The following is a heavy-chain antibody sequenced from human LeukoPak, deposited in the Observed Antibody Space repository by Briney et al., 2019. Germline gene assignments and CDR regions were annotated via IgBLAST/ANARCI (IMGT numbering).Heavy chain of an antibody. V-gene: IGHV3-33*01. CDR2: IWYDGSNK. CDR3: ARDRHGNYYYYGMDV. Sequence: GGSLRLSCAASGFTFSSYGMHWVRQAPGKGLEWVAGIWYDGSNKYYADSVKGRFTISRDNSKNTLYLQMNSLRAEDTAVYYCARDRHGNYYYYGMDVWGQGTTVTVSS. D-gene: IGHD2-15*01. J-gene: IGHJ6*02. CDR1: GFTFSSYG.